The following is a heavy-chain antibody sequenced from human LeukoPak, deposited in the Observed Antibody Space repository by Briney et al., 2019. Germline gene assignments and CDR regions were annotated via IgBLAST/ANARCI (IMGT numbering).Heavy chain of an antibody. Sequence: ASVKVSCKASGYTFNSYGVSWVRQAPGQGLEWMGWISAYNGNTNYAQRFQGRFIMTTETSTTTVNMELRSLTSDDTAVYYCARTTYGYFDYWGQGTLVTVSS. CDR2: ISAYNGNT. D-gene: IGHD4-17*01. V-gene: IGHV1-18*01. J-gene: IGHJ4*02. CDR1: GYTFNSYG. CDR3: ARTTYGYFDY.